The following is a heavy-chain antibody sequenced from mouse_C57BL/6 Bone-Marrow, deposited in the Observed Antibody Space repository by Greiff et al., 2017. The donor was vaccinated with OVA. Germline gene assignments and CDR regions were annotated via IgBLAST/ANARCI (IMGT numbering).Heavy chain of an antibody. CDR1: GYTFTSCW. D-gene: IGHD2-3*01. J-gene: IGHJ1*03. V-gene: IGHV1-69*01. CDR3: ARSDDGYYLWYFDV. Sequence: QVQLQQPGAELVMPGASVKLSCKASGYTFTSCWMHWVKQRPGQGLEWIGEIDPSDSYTNYNQKFKGKSTLTVDKSSSTAYMQLSSLTSEDSAVYYCARSDDGYYLWYFDVWGTGTTVTVSA. CDR2: IDPSDSYT.